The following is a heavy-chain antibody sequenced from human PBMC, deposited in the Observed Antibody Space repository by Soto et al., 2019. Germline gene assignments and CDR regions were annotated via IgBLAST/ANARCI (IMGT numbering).Heavy chain of an antibody. J-gene: IGHJ6*02. Sequence: QVQLQESGPGLVKPSETLSLTCTVSGGSISSYYWSWIRQPPGKGLEWIGYIYYSGSTNYNPSLKSRVTISVDTSKNQFSLKLSSVTAADTAVYYCARQVRGATISIYYYGMDVWGQGTTVTVSS. D-gene: IGHD5-12*01. CDR2: IYYSGST. V-gene: IGHV4-59*01. CDR3: ARQVRGATISIYYYGMDV. CDR1: GGSISSYY.